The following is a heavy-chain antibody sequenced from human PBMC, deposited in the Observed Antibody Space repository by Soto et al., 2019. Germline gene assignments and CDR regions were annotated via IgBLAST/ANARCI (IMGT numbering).Heavy chain of an antibody. V-gene: IGHV1-69*01. CDR3: AGEGVNWNYVDGYYFDY. Sequence: QVQLVQSGAEVKKPGSSVKVSCKASGGTFSSYAISWVRQAPGQGLEWMGGIIPIFGTANYAQKFQGRVTITADESTSTGYRGLGSLRSEDTAVYYCAGEGVNWNYVDGYYFDYWGQGTLVTVSS. D-gene: IGHD1-7*01. J-gene: IGHJ4*02. CDR1: GGTFSSYA. CDR2: IIPIFGTA.